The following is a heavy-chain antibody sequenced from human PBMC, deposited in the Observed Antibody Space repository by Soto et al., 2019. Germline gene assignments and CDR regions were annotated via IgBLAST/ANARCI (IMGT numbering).Heavy chain of an antibody. CDR1: GFTFSSYA. CDR3: AKVSHYDILTGYRGTSFDY. CDR2: ISGSGGST. J-gene: IGHJ4*02. D-gene: IGHD3-9*01. Sequence: GGSLRLSCAASGFTFSSYAMSWVRQAPGKGLEWVSAISGSGGSTYYADSVKGRFTISRDNSKNTLYLQMNSLRAEDTAVYYCAKVSHYDILTGYRGTSFDYWGQGTLVTVSS. V-gene: IGHV3-23*01.